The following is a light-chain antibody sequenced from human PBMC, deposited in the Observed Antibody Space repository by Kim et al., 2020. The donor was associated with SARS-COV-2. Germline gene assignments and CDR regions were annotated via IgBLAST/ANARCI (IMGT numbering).Light chain of an antibody. V-gene: IGKV3-15*01. Sequence: VSPRERATLSCRASQSINSNLAWYQQKPGQAPRLLMYGAATRSSGIPARFSGSWSGTEFTLTIDSLQSEDFAVYYCQQYNSWPLTFGGGTKVEI. J-gene: IGKJ4*01. CDR2: GAA. CDR1: QSINSN. CDR3: QQYNSWPLT.